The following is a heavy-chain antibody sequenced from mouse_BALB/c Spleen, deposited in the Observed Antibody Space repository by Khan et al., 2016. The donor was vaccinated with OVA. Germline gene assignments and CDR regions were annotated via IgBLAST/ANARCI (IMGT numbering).Heavy chain of an antibody. CDR1: GYTFTSDT. V-gene: IGHV1-4*01. CDR2: INPSSGNT. Sequence: QVQLQESGAELVKPSQSLYISCKVSGYTFTSDTVRWVNQKPAQSMQWIGGINPSSGNTNYNPNFKNKITITADTSNNQFYLQLSCVTSEDTAVYYCARWFAYWGQGTLVTVSS. CDR3: ARWFAY. J-gene: IGHJ3*01.